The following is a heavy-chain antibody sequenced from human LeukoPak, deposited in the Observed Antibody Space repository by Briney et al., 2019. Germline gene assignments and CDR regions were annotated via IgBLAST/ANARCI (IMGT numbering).Heavy chain of an antibody. CDR1: GFTFDDYT. CDR2: ITWNSVNI. Sequence: GGSLRLSCAASGFTFDDYTMHWVRQAPGKGLEWVSGITWNSVNIGYADSVRGRFTISRDNAKNSLYLEMNSLRAEDTALYYCAKEDHFASWGQGTLVTVSS. V-gene: IGHV3-9*01. J-gene: IGHJ4*02. CDR3: AKEDHFAS.